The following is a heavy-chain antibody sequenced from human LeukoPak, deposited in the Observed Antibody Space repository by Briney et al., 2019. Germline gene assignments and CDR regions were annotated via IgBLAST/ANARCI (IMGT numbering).Heavy chain of an antibody. J-gene: IGHJ4*02. CDR2: ISGSGGYT. Sequence: GGSLRLSCGASGFTFSSYAMTWVRQAPGKGLEWVSGISGSGGYTYYADSVKGRFTISRDNSKNTLYLQMNSLRAEDTAVYYCARASGQWLDEGLHYWGQGTLVTVSS. CDR3: ARASGQWLDEGLHY. CDR1: GFTFSSYA. V-gene: IGHV3-23*01. D-gene: IGHD6-19*01.